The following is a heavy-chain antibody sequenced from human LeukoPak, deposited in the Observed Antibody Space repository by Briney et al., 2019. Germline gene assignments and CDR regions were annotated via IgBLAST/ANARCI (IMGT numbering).Heavy chain of an antibody. CDR1: GYTFTSYA. D-gene: IGHD6-19*01. Sequence: GASVKVSCKASGYTFTSYAMHWVRQAPGQRLEWMGWINAGNGNTKYSQKFQGRVTITRDTSASTAYMELSSLRSEDTAVYYCARGSSGWYRLWDYWGQGTLVTVSS. V-gene: IGHV1-3*01. J-gene: IGHJ4*02. CDR3: ARGSSGWYRLWDY. CDR2: INAGNGNT.